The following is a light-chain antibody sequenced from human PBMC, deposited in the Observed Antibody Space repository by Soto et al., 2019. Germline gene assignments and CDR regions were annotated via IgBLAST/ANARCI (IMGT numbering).Light chain of an antibody. V-gene: IGLV2-11*01. J-gene: IGLJ3*02. CDR2: DVS. CDR3: CSYAGSYTWV. CDR1: SSDVGGYNY. Sequence: QSALTQPRSVSGSPGQSFPISCTETSSDVGGYNYVSWYQQHPGKAPKLMIYDVSKRPSGVPDRFSGSKSGNTASLTISGLQAEDEADYYCCSYAGSYTWVFGGGTKLTVL.